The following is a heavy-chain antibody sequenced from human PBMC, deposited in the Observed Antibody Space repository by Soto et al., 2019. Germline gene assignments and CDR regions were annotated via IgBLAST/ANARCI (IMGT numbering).Heavy chain of an antibody. D-gene: IGHD6-13*01. CDR2: INHSGST. Sequence: SETLSLTCAVYGGSFSGYYWSWIRQPPGKGLEWIGEINHSGSTNYNPSLKSRVTISVDTSKNQFSLKLSSVTAADTAVYYCARGGWHSSSWSHYYYYGMDVWGQGTTVTVSS. CDR3: ARGGWHSSSWSHYYYYGMDV. V-gene: IGHV4-34*01. CDR1: GGSFSGYY. J-gene: IGHJ6*02.